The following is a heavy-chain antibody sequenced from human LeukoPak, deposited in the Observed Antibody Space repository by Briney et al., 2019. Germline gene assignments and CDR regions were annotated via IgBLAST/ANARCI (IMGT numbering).Heavy chain of an antibody. CDR3: AKDFPHYYESSHGMDA. D-gene: IGHD3-22*01. Sequence: GGSPRLSCAASGFSFGRYEMNWVRQAPGKGLEWVSYISTTGSTVYYADSVEGRFTMSRDNAKNLLYLQMNSLRAEDAAVYYCAKDFPHYYESSHGMDAWGQGTTVTVSS. J-gene: IGHJ6*02. CDR1: GFSFGRYE. CDR2: ISTTGSTV. V-gene: IGHV3-48*03.